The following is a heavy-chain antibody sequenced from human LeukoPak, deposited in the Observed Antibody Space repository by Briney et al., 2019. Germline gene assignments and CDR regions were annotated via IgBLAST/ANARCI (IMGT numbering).Heavy chain of an antibody. D-gene: IGHD2-2*01. CDR3: AKGYCSGTSCKESFFDY. V-gene: IGHV3-23*01. Sequence: PGGSLRLSCAASGFTFSSYAMNWVRQAPGKGLEWVSTISSSGGSTYYFVKGRFTISSDNSKNTHYLQMNSMRAEDTAVYYCAKGYCSGTSCKESFFDYWGQGTLVTVSS. CDR2: ISSSGGST. CDR1: GFTFSSYA. J-gene: IGHJ4*02.